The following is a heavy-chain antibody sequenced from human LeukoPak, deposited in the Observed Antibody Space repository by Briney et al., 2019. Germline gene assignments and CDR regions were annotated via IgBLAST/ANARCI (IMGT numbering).Heavy chain of an antibody. D-gene: IGHD4-23*01. Sequence: PGGSLRLSCAASGFTFSSYSMNWVRQAPGKGLEWVSYISSSSSTIYYADSVKGRFTISRDNAKNSLYLQMNSLRAEDTAVYYCAREGRGGDYYGGNSDWGQGTLVTVSS. CDR1: GFTFSSYS. V-gene: IGHV3-48*01. CDR2: ISSSSSTI. J-gene: IGHJ4*02. CDR3: AREGRGGDYYGGNSD.